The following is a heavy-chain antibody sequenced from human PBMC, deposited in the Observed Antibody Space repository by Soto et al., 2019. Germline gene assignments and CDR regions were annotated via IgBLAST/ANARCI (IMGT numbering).Heavy chain of an antibody. CDR2: MNAKSGDT. V-gene: IGHV1-8*01. CDR1: GYTFSDFD. J-gene: IGHJ6*02. CDR3: ARGNPFNYAGFDV. Sequence: ASVKVSCKASGYTFSDFDINWLRQTSGQGPEWMGWMNAKSGDTFFAQRFHDKFNMTWDTSLTTAYMEVGSLTSDHAAIYYCARGNPFNYAGFDVWGQGTTVTVYS. D-gene: IGHD3-16*01.